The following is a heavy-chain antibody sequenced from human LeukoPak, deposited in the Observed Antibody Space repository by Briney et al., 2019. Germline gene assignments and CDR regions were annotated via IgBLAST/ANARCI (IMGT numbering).Heavy chain of an antibody. V-gene: IGHV3-13*01. CDR3: AKDVRGVIRFDY. CDR2: IDTAGDT. J-gene: IGHJ4*02. Sequence: PGGSLKLSCAASGFTFSNYDMHWVRQATGKGLEWVSAIDTAGDTYYLGSVKGRFTISRENAKNFLYLQMNSLRAGDTAVYYCAKDVRGVIRFDYWGQGTLVTVSS. CDR1: GFTFSNYD. D-gene: IGHD3-10*02.